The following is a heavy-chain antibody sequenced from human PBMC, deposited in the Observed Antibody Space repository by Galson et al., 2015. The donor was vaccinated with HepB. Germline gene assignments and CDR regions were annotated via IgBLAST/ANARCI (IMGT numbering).Heavy chain of an antibody. CDR2: ISSSSSTI. D-gene: IGHD2-15*01. CDR3: ASLVCSGSSCHEIYYYFSLDV. J-gene: IGHJ6*02. CDR1: GFTFSSYS. V-gene: IGHV3-48*01. Sequence: SLRLSCAASGFTFSSYSMNWVRQAPGKGLEWVSYISSSSSTIYYADSVKGRFTISRDNSKNMLYLQMNSLRVEDTAVYYCASLVCSGSSCHEIYYYFSLDVWGQGTTVAVSS.